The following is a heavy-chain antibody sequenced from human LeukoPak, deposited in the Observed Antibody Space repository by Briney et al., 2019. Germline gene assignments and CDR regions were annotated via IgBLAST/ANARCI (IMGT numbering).Heavy chain of an antibody. CDR3: ARGDSIDY. V-gene: IGHV3-66*01. J-gene: IGHJ4*02. CDR1: GFTVSGNY. CDR2: IYSGTKT. Sequence: GGSLRLSCAASGFTVSGNYMSWVRQSPQKGLEWVSLIYSGTKTYYADSVKGRFTISRDNAKNSLYLQMNSLRAEDTAVYYCARGDSIDYWGQGTLVTVSS. D-gene: IGHD3/OR15-3a*01.